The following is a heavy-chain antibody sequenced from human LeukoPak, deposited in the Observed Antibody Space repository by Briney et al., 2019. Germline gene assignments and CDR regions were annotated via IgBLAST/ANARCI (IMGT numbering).Heavy chain of an antibody. CDR3: AKKMTITGWLYYFDY. J-gene: IGHJ4*02. CDR2: ISSSSSTI. V-gene: IGHV3-48*02. D-gene: IGHD5-24*01. Sequence: GGSLRLSCAASGFTFSSYSMNWVRQAPGKGLEWVSYISSSSSTIYYADSVKGRFTISRDNAKNSLYLQMNSLRDEDTAVYYCAKKMTITGWLYYFDYWGQGTLVTVSS. CDR1: GFTFSSYS.